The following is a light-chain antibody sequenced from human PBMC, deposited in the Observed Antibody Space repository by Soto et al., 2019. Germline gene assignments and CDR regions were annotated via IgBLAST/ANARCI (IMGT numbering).Light chain of an antibody. CDR1: QSVLYSSNNKNY. J-gene: IGKJ3*01. CDR2: WAS. CDR3: QQYYSTLFT. Sequence: DIVMTQSPDSLAVSLGERATINCKSSQSVLYSSNNKNYLAWYQQKPGQPPKLLIYWASTRESGVPDRFSGSASGTDFTLTISSLQAEDVAVYYCQQYYSTLFTFGPGTKVHIK. V-gene: IGKV4-1*01.